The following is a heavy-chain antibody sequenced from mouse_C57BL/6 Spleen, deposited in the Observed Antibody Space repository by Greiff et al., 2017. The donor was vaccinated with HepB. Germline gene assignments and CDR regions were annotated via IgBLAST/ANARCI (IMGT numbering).Heavy chain of an antibody. CDR3: ARRHYGSSYWYFDV. Sequence: EVMLVESGGGLVKPGGSLKLSCAASGFTFSDYGMHWVRQAPEKGLEWVAYISSGSSTIYYADTVKGRFTISRDNAKNTLFLQMTSLRSEDTAMYYCARRHYGSSYWYFDVWGTRTTVTVSS. D-gene: IGHD1-1*01. CDR2: ISSGSSTI. V-gene: IGHV5-17*01. CDR1: GFTFSDYG. J-gene: IGHJ1*03.